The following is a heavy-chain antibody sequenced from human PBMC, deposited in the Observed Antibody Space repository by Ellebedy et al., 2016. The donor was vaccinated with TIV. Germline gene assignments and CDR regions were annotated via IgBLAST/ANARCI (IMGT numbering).Heavy chain of an antibody. CDR2: ISRTDDST. D-gene: IGHD4-17*01. Sequence: GESLKISXTASGFTFSSYVMSWVRQAPGQGLQWVSGISRTDDSTYYADSVKGRFTISRDDPKNTPYLQMNNLRVEDTAVYYCAKDRDDDGDYVFDSWGQGTLVTVSS. J-gene: IGHJ4*02. V-gene: IGHV3-23*01. CDR1: GFTFSSYV. CDR3: AKDRDDDGDYVFDS.